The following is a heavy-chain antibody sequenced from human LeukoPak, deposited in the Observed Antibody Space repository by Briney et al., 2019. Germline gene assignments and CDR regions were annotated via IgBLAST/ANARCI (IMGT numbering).Heavy chain of an antibody. Sequence: GGSLRLSCAASGFTFSSYSMNWVRQAPGKGLEWVSYISSSSSTIYYADSVKGRFTISRDNAKNSLYLQMNSLRAEDTAVYYCARDRVAMASGDGWFDPWGQGTLVTVSS. CDR2: ISSSSSTI. CDR3: ARDRVAMASGDGWFDP. J-gene: IGHJ5*02. D-gene: IGHD5-18*01. CDR1: GFTFSSYS. V-gene: IGHV3-48*04.